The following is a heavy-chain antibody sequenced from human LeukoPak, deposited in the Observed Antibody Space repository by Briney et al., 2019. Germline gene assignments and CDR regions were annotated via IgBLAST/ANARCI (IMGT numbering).Heavy chain of an antibody. CDR3: ARNVGWFRFDY. J-gene: IGHJ4*02. Sequence: GGSLRLSCAASGFTVRSSYMSWVRQAPGKGLEWVSIIYSGGNTYYADSVKGRFTISRDNSKNTLYLQMNSLRAEDTAVYYCARNVGWFRFDYWGQGTLVTVSS. CDR2: IYSGGNT. V-gene: IGHV3-53*01. CDR1: GFTVRSSY. D-gene: IGHD2-15*01.